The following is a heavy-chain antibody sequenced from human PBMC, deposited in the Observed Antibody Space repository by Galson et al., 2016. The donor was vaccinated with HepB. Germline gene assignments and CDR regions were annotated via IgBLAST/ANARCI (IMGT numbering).Heavy chain of an antibody. CDR1: GFPFSRYG. D-gene: IGHD1-14*01. J-gene: IGHJ4*02. CDR2: IWYDESNE. V-gene: IGHV3-33*01. CDR3: ARDPDLQPGGEY. Sequence: SLRLSCPSPGFPFSRYGLHWFRQPPGKGLAGVDVIWYDESNEYYADSVKGRFTITRDNSKDTLYLEMNSLRAEDTAVYYCARDPDLQPGGEYWGQGTLVTVSS.